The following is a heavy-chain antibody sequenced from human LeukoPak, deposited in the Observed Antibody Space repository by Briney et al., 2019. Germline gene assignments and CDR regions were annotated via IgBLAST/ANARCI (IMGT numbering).Heavy chain of an antibody. CDR1: GYTFTSYY. Sequence: ASVKVSRKASGYTFTSYYMHWVRQAPGQGLEWMGIINPSGGSTSYAQKFQGRVTMTRDTSTSTVYMELSSLRSEDTAVYYCASGGSQGWFDPWGQGTLVTVSS. CDR3: ASGGSQGWFDP. CDR2: INPSGGST. J-gene: IGHJ5*02. D-gene: IGHD1-26*01. V-gene: IGHV1-46*01.